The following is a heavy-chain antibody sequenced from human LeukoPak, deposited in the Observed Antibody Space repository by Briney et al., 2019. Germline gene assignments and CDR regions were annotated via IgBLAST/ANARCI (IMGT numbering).Heavy chain of an antibody. J-gene: IGHJ1*01. D-gene: IGHD6-19*01. CDR3: ATSPLGGWWQYFQH. CDR2: IYHSGST. Sequence: SQTLSPTCAVSVYSTSSGYSWGWIRQPPGKGLEWIGSIYHSGSTYYNPSLKSRGTRSVDTSQNQFSLKLSAVTAAVRAVYCGATSPLGGWWQYFQHWGQGTGVTVS. CDR1: VYSTSSGYS. V-gene: IGHV4-38-2*01.